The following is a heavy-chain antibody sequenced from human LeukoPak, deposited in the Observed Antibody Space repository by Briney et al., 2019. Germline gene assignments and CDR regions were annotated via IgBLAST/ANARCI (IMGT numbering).Heavy chain of an antibody. CDR1: SGSISTSNYY. V-gene: IGHV4-39*07. CDR2: IFYTGST. D-gene: IGHD3-10*01. J-gene: IGHJ6*03. CDR3: ARDSVTMVRGVMSEPYYYYYMDV. Sequence: SETLSLTCTVSSGSISTSNYYWGWARQPPGKALEWIGNIFYTGSTYYSPSLKSRVTISLDTSRNQFSLRLNSVTAADTAVYYCARDSVTMVRGVMSEPYYYYYMDVWGKGTTVTISS.